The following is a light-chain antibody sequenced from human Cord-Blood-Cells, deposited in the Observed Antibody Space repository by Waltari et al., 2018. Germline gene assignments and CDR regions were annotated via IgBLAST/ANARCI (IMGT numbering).Light chain of an antibody. J-gene: IGLJ2*01. V-gene: IGLV2-23*01. CDR3: CSYAGSSTSYVV. CDR2: EGS. Sequence: QSALTQPASGSGSPGQSITISCTGPSTDVGSFTLVSWYQQHPGKAPKLMIYEGSKRPSGVSNRFSGSKSGNTASLTISGLQAEDEADYYCCSYAGSSTSYVVFGGGTKLTVL. CDR1: STDVGSFTL.